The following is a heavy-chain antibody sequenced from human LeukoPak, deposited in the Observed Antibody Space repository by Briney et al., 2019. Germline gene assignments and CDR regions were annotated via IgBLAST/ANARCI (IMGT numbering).Heavy chain of an antibody. D-gene: IGHD6-6*01. CDR3: ARYSGGQLVDY. CDR1: GGTFSSDA. V-gene: IGHV1-69*05. CDR2: IFPIFGTA. Sequence: ASVKVSCKASGGTFSSDAISWVRQAPGQGLEWMGGIFPIFGTANYAQKFQGRVTITTDEFTSTAYMELSSLRSEDTAVYYCARYSGGQLVDYWGQGTLGTVSS. J-gene: IGHJ4*02.